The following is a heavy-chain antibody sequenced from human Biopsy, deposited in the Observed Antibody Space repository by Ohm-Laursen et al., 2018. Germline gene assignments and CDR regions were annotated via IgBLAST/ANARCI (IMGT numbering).Heavy chain of an antibody. Sequence: SDTLSLTCTVSGGSIRSPDHRWNWVRRAPGKGLEWIGNIYYCWTTFYNPSLSRRVTMDLDTSSNQFSLKLKSVTSADTAVYFCARAYFYGLGTSNYFFDSWGQGALVTVSS. J-gene: IGHJ4*02. CDR1: GGSIRSPDHR. CDR3: ARAYFYGLGTSNYFFDS. V-gene: IGHV4-39*01. D-gene: IGHD3-10*01. CDR2: IYYCWTT.